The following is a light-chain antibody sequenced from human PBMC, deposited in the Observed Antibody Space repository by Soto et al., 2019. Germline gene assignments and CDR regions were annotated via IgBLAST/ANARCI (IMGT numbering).Light chain of an antibody. J-gene: IGKJ2*01. V-gene: IGKV4-1*01. Sequence: DIVMTQSPDSLAVSLGERATINCKSSQSVFYSSNNKDQIAWYQQKPGQPPKLLIYWASTRQVGVPDRFSGSGSGTDFSLTISSLQAEDVAVYYCHQYYATPYTFGQGTKLEIK. CDR3: HQYYATPYT. CDR1: QSVFYSSNNKDQ. CDR2: WAS.